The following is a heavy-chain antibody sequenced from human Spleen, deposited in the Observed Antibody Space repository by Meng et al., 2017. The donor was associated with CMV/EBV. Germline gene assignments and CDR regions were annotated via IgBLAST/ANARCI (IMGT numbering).Heavy chain of an antibody. CDR3: ARGRRFDP. Sequence: QVQLQETGPGLVGPSPTLSLTCLVSGDSISSGGYYWSWVRRQPGKGLEWMGFVYHNGNAYYNPSLKRRLTLSVDRPKNQFSLNLTSVTAADTAIYYCARGRRFDPWGRGTLVTVSS. CDR1: GDSISSGGYY. V-gene: IGHV4-31*03. CDR2: VYHNGNA. J-gene: IGHJ5*02.